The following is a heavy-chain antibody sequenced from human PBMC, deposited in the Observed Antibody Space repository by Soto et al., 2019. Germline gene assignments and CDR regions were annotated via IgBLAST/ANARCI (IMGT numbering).Heavy chain of an antibody. V-gene: IGHV3-30-3*01. CDR1: GFTFSANA. CDR3: ARDKIKGAPDYLDS. CDR2: IAYDGTIK. D-gene: IGHD1-26*01. Sequence: QEQLVESGGDVVQPGRSLTLSCAASGFTFSANAMHWVRQAPGKGLEWVAVIAYDGTIKIYRDSVKGRFTISRDDSKSTLYLQMNSLRPEDTAVYYCARDKIKGAPDYLDSWGQGTLVTGSS. J-gene: IGHJ4*02.